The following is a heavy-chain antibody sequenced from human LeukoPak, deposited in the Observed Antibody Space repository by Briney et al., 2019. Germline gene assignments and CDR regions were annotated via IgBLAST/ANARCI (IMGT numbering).Heavy chain of an antibody. V-gene: IGHV1-69*01. CDR1: GGTFSSYA. CDR2: IIPIFGTA. J-gene: IGHJ6*03. CDR3: ARAGPPSRDYYYYMDV. Sequence: GASVKVSCKASGGTFSSYAISWVRQAPGQGLEWMGGIIPIFGTANYAQKFQGRVTITADESTSTVYMELNTLRSEDTAVYYCARAGPPSRDYYYYMDVWGTGTMVTVAS.